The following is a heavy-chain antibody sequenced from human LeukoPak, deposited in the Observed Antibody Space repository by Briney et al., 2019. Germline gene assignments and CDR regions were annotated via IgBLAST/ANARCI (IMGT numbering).Heavy chain of an antibody. J-gene: IGHJ4*02. CDR3: ARDDYYDSSGYGGYFDY. CDR2: ISSSSSYI. D-gene: IGHD3-22*01. CDR1: GFTFSSYS. Sequence: GGSLRLSCAASGFTFSSYSMNWVRQAPGKGLKWVSSISSSSSYIYYADPVKGRFTISRDNAKNSLYLQMNSLRAEDTAVSYCARDDYYDSSGYGGYFDYWGQGTLVTVSS. V-gene: IGHV3-21*01.